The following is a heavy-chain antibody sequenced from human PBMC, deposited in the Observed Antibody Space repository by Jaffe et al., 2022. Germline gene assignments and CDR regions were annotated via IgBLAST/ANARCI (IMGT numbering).Heavy chain of an antibody. CDR3: ARDTRGKYYGSGSYYTLRYFDY. J-gene: IGHJ4*02. CDR1: GGTFSSYT. V-gene: IGHV1-69*08. D-gene: IGHD3-10*01. Sequence: QVQLVQSGAEVKKPGSSVKVSCKASGGTFSSYTISWVRQAPGQGLEWMGRIIPILGIANYAQKFQGRVTITADKSTSTAYMELSSLRSEDTAVYYCARDTRGKYYGSGSYYTLRYFDYWGQGTLVTVSS. CDR2: IIPILGIA.